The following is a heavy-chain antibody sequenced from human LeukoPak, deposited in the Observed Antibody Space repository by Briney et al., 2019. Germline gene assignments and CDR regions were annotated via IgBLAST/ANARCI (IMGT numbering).Heavy chain of an antibody. V-gene: IGHV4-34*01. J-gene: IGHJ4*02. CDR3: ARGRDPF. CDR1: GESFSGYY. CDR2: INHRGDT. Sequence: SETLSLTCAVYGESFSGYYCNWIRQPPGKGLEWIGQINHRGDTDYNPSLKSRVTISVDTSKSQFSLKLTSMTAADTAVYYCARGRDPFCGQGTLVTVSS. D-gene: IGHD5-24*01.